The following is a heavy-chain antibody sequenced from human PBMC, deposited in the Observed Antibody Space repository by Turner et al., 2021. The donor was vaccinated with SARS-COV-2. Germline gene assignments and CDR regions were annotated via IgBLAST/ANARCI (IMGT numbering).Heavy chain of an antibody. V-gene: IGHV1-24*01. J-gene: IGHJ4*02. CDR2: FDPADVET. D-gene: IGHD2-21*02. CDR3: ATGYAYCGGDCSIDY. Sequence: QVQLVQSGAEVKKPGASVKVSCKVSGYTLTELSMHWVRQAPGKGLEWMGGFDPADVETIYAQKFQGRVTMTEDTSTDTAYMELSSLRSEDTAVYYCATGYAYCGGDCSIDYWGQGTLVTVSS. CDR1: GYTLTELS.